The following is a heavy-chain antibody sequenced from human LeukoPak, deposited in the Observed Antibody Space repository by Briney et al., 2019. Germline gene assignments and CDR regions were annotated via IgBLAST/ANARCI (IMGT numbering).Heavy chain of an antibody. V-gene: IGHV3-23*01. Sequence: GGPLRLSCAASGFDFNNYAMSCVRQGPGKSLEWVSAMSGSGYHTYYADSDKTYYADSVKGRFTISRENSKSTVYLHMKNLRLEDTAIYYCAKGAAIDHWGQGTLVTVSS. CDR1: GFDFNNYA. CDR2: MSGSGYHTYYADSDKT. CDR3: AKGAAIDH. J-gene: IGHJ4*02.